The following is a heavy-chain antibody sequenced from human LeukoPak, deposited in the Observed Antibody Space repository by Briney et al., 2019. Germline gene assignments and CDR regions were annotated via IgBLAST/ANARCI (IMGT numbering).Heavy chain of an antibody. Sequence: GRSLRLSCAASGFTFDDYAMHWVRQAPGKGLEWVSGISWNSGSIGYADSVKGRFTISRDNAKNSLYPQMNSLRAEDTALYYCAKVGREVDYWGQGTLVTVSS. V-gene: IGHV3-9*01. CDR2: ISWNSGSI. J-gene: IGHJ4*02. CDR3: AKVGREVDY. CDR1: GFTFDDYA.